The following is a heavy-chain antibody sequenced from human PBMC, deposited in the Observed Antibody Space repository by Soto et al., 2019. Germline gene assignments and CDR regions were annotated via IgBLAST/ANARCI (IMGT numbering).Heavy chain of an antibody. Sequence: PSQTLSLTCAISGDSVSGNSAAWNWIRQSPSRGLEWLGRTYYSSRWYNDYAVSVKSRITVTPDTSKNQFSLNTNYVTPEDTAAYYSAREFPYYVSSDSYLDYGGQGALVTVSS. CDR3: AREFPYYVSSDSYLDY. J-gene: IGHJ4*02. D-gene: IGHD3-16*01. V-gene: IGHV6-1*01. CDR2: TYYSSRWYN. CDR1: GDSVSGNSAA.